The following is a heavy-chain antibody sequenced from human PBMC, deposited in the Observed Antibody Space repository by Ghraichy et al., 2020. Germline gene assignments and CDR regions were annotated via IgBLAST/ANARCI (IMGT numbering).Heavy chain of an antibody. J-gene: IGHJ5*02. CDR2: ISSSSSYI. Sequence: LSLTCAASGFTFSSYYMNWVRQAPGKGLEWVSSISSSSSYISYADSLKGRFTISRDNAKNSLYLQMNSLRAEDTAVYYCVRADYTVNYDGLNWFDPWGQGTLVTVFS. CDR1: GFTFSSYY. CDR3: VRADYTVNYDGLNWFDP. D-gene: IGHD1-7*01. V-gene: IGHV3-21*01.